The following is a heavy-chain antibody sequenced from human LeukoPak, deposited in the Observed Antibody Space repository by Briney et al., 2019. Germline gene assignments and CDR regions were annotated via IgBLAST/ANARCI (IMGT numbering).Heavy chain of an antibody. J-gene: IGHJ6*03. CDR1: GYTFTSYG. Sequence: GASVKVSCKASGYTFTSYGISWVRQAPGQGLEWMGWISAYNGNTNYAQKLQGRVTMTTDTSTSTAYMELRSLRSDDTAVYYCARTRRGDTVTKGYYYMDVWGKGTTVTISS. CDR3: ARTRRGDTVTKGYYYMDV. CDR2: ISAYNGNT. V-gene: IGHV1-18*01. D-gene: IGHD4-17*01.